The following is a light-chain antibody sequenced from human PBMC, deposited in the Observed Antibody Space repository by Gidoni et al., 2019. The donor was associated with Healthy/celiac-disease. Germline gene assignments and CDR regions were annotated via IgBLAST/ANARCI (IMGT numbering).Light chain of an antibody. CDR2: DAS. J-gene: IGKJ1*01. CDR3: QQYNSYSRT. CDR1: QSISSW. Sequence: DIQMTHSPSTLSASVGDRVTITCRASQSISSWLAWYQQKPGKAPKLLIYDASSLERGVPSRFSGSGSGTEFTLTISSLQPDDFATYYCQQYNSYSRTFGQGTKVEIK. V-gene: IGKV1-5*01.